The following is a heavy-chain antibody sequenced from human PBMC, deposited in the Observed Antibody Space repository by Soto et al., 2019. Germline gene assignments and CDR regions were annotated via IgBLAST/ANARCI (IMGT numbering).Heavy chain of an antibody. CDR2: IDPRGGTT. CDR1: GITFSNYV. V-gene: IGHV3-23*01. CDR3: ARDLNAHYGSIWYDAFDI. D-gene: IGHD6-13*01. J-gene: IGHJ3*02. Sequence: GGSLRLSCVASGITFSNYVMTWVRQAPGKGLEWVSAIDPRGGTTNYADSVRGRFAISRDNAKNSLYLQMSSLRAEDTAVYYCARDLNAHYGSIWYDAFDIWGQGTMVTVSS.